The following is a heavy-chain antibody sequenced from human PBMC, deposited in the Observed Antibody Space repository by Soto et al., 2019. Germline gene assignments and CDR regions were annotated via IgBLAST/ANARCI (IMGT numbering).Heavy chain of an antibody. CDR2: ISSDGNNL. CDR3: AKNTGGNSYYFDF. Sequence: QVQLVESGGGVVPPGTSLRLSCAASGFTFSYYGMHWVRQAPGKGLECVALISSDGNNLFYVDSVKGRFIISRDNSKNTLYLQMNSLRPEDTAVYYCAKNTGGNSYYFDFWGQGTLVTVSS. D-gene: IGHD2-21*01. V-gene: IGHV3-30*18. J-gene: IGHJ4*02. CDR1: GFTFSYYG.